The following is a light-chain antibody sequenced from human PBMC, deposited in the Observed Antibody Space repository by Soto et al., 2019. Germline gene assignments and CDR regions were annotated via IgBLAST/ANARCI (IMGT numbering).Light chain of an antibody. Sequence: QSVLTQPPSVSGAPGQRVTISCTGSSSNIGAGYDVHWYQQLPGTAPKLLIYGNSNRPSGVPDRFSGSKSGTSASLAITGLQAEDEADYCCQSYDSSQSGSIVFGTGTKVTVL. V-gene: IGLV1-40*01. CDR2: GNS. J-gene: IGLJ1*01. CDR1: SSNIGAGYD. CDR3: QSYDSSQSGSIV.